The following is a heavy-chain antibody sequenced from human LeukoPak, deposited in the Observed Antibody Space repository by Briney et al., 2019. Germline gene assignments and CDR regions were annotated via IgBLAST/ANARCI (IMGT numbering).Heavy chain of an antibody. CDR1: GGSFIGYY. V-gene: IGHV4-34*01. D-gene: IGHD6-19*01. Sequence: SETLSLTCAVYGGSFIGYYWSGIRQPPRKGVEWMGEINHSGSTNYNPSLTGRVTISVDPSQHQFSLKLSSVTAADTAVYYCARDTYSGWYRSPRKTGFFDYWGQGTLVTVSS. J-gene: IGHJ4*02. CDR2: INHSGST. CDR3: ARDTYSGWYRSPRKTGFFDY.